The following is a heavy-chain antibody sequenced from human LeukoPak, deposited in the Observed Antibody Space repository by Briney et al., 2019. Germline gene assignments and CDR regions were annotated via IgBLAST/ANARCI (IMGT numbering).Heavy chain of an antibody. Sequence: ASVKVSCKASGYTFTGYYMHWVRQAPGQGLEWMGWINPNSGGTNYAQKFQGRVTMTRDTSISTAYMELSRLISDDTAVYYCARDSSSGLRDFQHWGQGTLVTVSS. J-gene: IGHJ1*01. V-gene: IGHV1-2*02. D-gene: IGHD6-19*01. CDR1: GYTFTGYY. CDR3: ARDSSSGLRDFQH. CDR2: INPNSGGT.